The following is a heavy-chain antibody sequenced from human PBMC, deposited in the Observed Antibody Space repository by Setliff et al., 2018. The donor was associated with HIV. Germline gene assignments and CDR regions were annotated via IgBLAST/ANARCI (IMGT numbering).Heavy chain of an antibody. Sequence: ASVKVSCKASGYNFTDYDINWVRQATGQGLEWMGWMNPNNGNTGYAEKFQGRVTMTTDTSTSTAYMELRSLRSDDTAVYYCARDPEAYDYVWGSYRYTGKFDYWGQGTLVTVSS. J-gene: IGHJ4*02. CDR1: GYNFTDYD. CDR3: ARDPEAYDYVWGSYRYTGKFDY. V-gene: IGHV1-8*02. D-gene: IGHD3-16*02. CDR2: MNPNNGNT.